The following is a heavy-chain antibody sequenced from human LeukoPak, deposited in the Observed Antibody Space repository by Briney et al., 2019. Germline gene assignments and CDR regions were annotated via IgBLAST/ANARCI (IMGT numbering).Heavy chain of an antibody. Sequence: ASVKVSCKVSGYTLTELSMHWVRQAPGKGLEWMGGFDPEDGETIYAQKFQGRVTMTEGTSTDTAYMELSSLRSEDTAVYYCATILTYYDILTGYSSTYFDYWGQGTLVTVSS. J-gene: IGHJ4*02. V-gene: IGHV1-24*01. D-gene: IGHD3-9*01. CDR1: GYTLTELS. CDR3: ATILTYYDILTGYSSTYFDY. CDR2: FDPEDGET.